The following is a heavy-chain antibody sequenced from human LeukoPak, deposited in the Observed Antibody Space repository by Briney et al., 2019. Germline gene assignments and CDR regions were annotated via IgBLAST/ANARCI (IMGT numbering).Heavy chain of an antibody. Sequence: GGSLRLSCEASGFTFRTYGMRWVRQAPGKGLEWVALMSYDGSNKDYTDSVKGRFTISRDNSKNTLYLQMNSLRTDDTAVYYCAKDLLRATGNGGYYMDVWGKGTTVTVSS. CDR1: GFTFRTYG. V-gene: IGHV3-30*18. J-gene: IGHJ6*03. CDR3: AKDLLRATGNGGYYMDV. CDR2: MSYDGSNK. D-gene: IGHD5-12*01.